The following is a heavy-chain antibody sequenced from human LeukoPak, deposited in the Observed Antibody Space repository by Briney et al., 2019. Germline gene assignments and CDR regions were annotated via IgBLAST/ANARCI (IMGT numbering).Heavy chain of an antibody. CDR2: INSDGSST. D-gene: IGHD1-26*01. CDR1: GFTFSSYW. Sequence: PGGSLRLSCAASGFTFSSYWMHWVRQAPGKGLVWVSRINSDGSSTSCADSVKGRFTISRDNAKNTLYLQMDSLRAEDTAMYYCARGTGSYYPLGYWGQGTRVTVSS. V-gene: IGHV3-74*01. J-gene: IGHJ4*02. CDR3: ARGTGSYYPLGY.